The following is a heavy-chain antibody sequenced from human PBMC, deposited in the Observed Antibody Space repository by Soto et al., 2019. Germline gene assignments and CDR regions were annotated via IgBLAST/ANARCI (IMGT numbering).Heavy chain of an antibody. Sequence: GVSLKISCEGSGYRFTSYWISWVRQMPGKGLEWMGRIDPSDSYTNYSPSFQGHVTISADKSISTAYLQWSSLKASDTAMYYCAKHLAVDAFDIWGQGTMVTVSS. V-gene: IGHV5-10-1*01. J-gene: IGHJ3*02. CDR3: AKHLAVDAFDI. CDR1: GYRFTSYW. CDR2: IDPSDSYT.